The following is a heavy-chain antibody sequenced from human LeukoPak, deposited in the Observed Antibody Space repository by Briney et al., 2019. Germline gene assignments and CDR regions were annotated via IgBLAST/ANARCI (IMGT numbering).Heavy chain of an antibody. CDR2: ISAYNGNT. CDR1: GYTFTSYG. V-gene: IGHV1-18*01. Sequence: ASVKVSCKASGYTFTSYGISWVRQAPGQGLEWMGWISAYNGNTNYVQKLQGRVTMTTGTSTSTAYMELRSLRSDDAAVYYCARRPVYNAFDIWGQGTMVTVSS. J-gene: IGHJ3*02. CDR3: ARRPVYNAFDI. D-gene: IGHD3-10*01.